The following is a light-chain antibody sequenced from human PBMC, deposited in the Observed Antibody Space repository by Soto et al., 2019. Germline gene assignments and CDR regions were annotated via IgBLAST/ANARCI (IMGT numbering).Light chain of an antibody. CDR1: QSVRSSS. Sequence: EIVWTQSPGTLSLSPGERATLSCRASQSVRSSSLAWYQQKPGQAPRLLIYGASIRATDISDRLSGSVSGTDFSLIISRLEPEDFAVYYCLHYVNLALYTFGQGTKLEIK. V-gene: IGKV3-20*01. CDR3: LHYVNLALYT. CDR2: GAS. J-gene: IGKJ2*01.